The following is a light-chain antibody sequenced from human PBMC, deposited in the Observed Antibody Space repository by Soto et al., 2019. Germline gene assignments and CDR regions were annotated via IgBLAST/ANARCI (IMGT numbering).Light chain of an antibody. V-gene: IGKV1-39*01. CDR2: AAS. J-gene: IGKJ1*01. Sequence: DIQMTQSPSSLSASVGDRVTITCPASQSISSYLNWYQQKPGKAPKLLIYAASSLQSGVPSRFSGSGSGTDFTLTISSLRPEDFATYYCQQSHSTPRTFGQGTKVEIK. CDR1: QSISSY. CDR3: QQSHSTPRT.